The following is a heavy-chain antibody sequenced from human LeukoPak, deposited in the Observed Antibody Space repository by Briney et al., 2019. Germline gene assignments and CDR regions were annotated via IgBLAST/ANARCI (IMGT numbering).Heavy chain of an antibody. V-gene: IGHV3-30*02. CDR2: IRSDGSNK. Sequence: GGSLRLSCAASGFTFSNYGMLWVRQAPGKGLEWVSFIRSDGSNKYYADSVKGRFTTSRDNSKNTLYLQMNSLRVEDTAVYYCAKDRTELGDFVDYWGQETLVSVSS. CDR1: GFTFSNYG. D-gene: IGHD2-21*02. CDR3: AKDRTELGDFVDY. J-gene: IGHJ4*02.